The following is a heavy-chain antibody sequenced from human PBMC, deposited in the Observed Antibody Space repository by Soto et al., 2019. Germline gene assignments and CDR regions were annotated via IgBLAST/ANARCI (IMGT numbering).Heavy chain of an antibody. J-gene: IGHJ4*02. CDR1: GFTFSVYS. CDR3: ARDSKSTADFYD. D-gene: IGHD1-1*01. Sequence: VQLVESGGGLVQPGGSLRLSCAASGFTFSVYSMNWVRQAPGKGLEWVSYISESSGTRYYADSVKGRFTISRDNAKNSLHLQMSTVRAEDTAVYYCARDSKSTADFYDWGQGTLVTVSS. CDR2: ISESSGTR. V-gene: IGHV3-48*04.